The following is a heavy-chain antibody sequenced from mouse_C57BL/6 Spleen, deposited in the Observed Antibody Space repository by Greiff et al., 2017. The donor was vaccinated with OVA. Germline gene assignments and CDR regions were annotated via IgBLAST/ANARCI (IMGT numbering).Heavy chain of an antibody. D-gene: IGHD2-4*01. CDR2: IYPRSGNT. J-gene: IGHJ2*01. CDR3: ARSNDYDEDYFDY. Sequence: VKLVESGAELARPGASVKLSCKASGYTFTSYGISWVKQRTGQGLEWIGEIYPRSGNTYYNEKFKGKATLTADKSSSTAYMELRSLTSEDSAVYFCARSNDYDEDYFDYWGQGTTLTVSS. CDR1: GYTFTSYG. V-gene: IGHV1-81*01.